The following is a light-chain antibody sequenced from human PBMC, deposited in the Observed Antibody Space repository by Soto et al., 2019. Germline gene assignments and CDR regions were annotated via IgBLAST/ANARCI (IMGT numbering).Light chain of an antibody. CDR2: AAS. J-gene: IGKJ2*01. CDR1: PGISST. CDR3: QPDYSYPPT. Sequence: AIRMTQSPSSFSASTGDRVTITCRASPGISSTLAWYQKKRGKTPMLLIYAASIFQSGVPSTFSSSGSGTDFNLTISCLQSEDFATYYCQPDYSYPPTFGHGTKLEIK. V-gene: IGKV1-8*01.